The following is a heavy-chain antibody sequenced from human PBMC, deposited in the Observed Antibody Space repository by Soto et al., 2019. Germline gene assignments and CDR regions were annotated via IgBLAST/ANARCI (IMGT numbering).Heavy chain of an antibody. CDR2: INPGGGGT. Sequence: ASVKVPCKASGYTFTGYNMHWVRQAPGQGLEWMGFINPGGGGTGYTQRFQTRLTVTTDTSTSTVYMDLSSLRSEDTAMYYCAREYSPGLFEYWGQGTLVTVSS. CDR3: AREYSPGLFEY. J-gene: IGHJ4*02. V-gene: IGHV1-46*01. D-gene: IGHD5-12*01. CDR1: GYTFTGYN.